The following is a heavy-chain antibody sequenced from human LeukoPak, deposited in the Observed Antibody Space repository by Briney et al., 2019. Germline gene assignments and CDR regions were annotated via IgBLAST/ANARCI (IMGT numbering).Heavy chain of an antibody. J-gene: IGHJ4*02. V-gene: IGHV1-24*01. CDR1: GYTLTELS. Sequence: ASVKVSCKGSGYTLTELSMHWVRQAPGKGLEWMGGFDPEDGETIYAQKFQGRVTMTEDTSTDTAYMELSSLRSEDTAVYYCASKKVVRGVKTFDYWGQGTLVTVSS. D-gene: IGHD3-10*01. CDR3: ASKKVVRGVKTFDY. CDR2: FDPEDGET.